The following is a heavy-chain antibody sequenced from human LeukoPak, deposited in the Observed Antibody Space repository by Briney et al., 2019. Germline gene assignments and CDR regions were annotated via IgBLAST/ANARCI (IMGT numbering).Heavy chain of an antibody. Sequence: GGSLRLSWAASGFTLSNYNMKWVRQAPGKGLEWVSSISSSSLYIYYADSVKGRFTISRDNAKNSLYLQMNSLRAEDTAVYYCARPELGYSYHYMDVWGKGTTVTVSS. J-gene: IGHJ6*03. CDR1: GFTLSNYN. CDR3: ARPELGYSYHYMDV. D-gene: IGHD7-27*01. CDR2: ISSSSLYI. V-gene: IGHV3-21*01.